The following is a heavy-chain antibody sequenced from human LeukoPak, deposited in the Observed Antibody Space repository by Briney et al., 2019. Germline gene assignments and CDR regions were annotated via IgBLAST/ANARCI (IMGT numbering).Heavy chain of an antibody. CDR2: IKYDGNEE. CDR3: KSGGAAPGSFDY. J-gene: IGHJ4*02. V-gene: IGHV3-7*01. D-gene: IGHD1-1*01. Sequence: GGSLRLSCAASGFTFSSYWMSWMRQAPGKGLEWVASIKYDGNEEYYVDSVKGRFTISRDNAKNSLYLQLNSLRVEDTAVYYCKSGGAAPGSFDYWGQGTLVTVSP. CDR1: GFTFSSYW.